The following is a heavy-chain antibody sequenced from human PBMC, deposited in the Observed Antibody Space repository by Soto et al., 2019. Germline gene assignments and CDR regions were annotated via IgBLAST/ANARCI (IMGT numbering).Heavy chain of an antibody. CDR2: VYYSGTT. D-gene: IGHD1-26*01. V-gene: IGHV4-30-4*01. Sequence: SETLSLTCTVSGGSIRNGDYYWGWIRQPPGKGLEWIGYVYYSGTTYSHPSLNSRVSISVDTSEDQFSLRLTSVTAADTAVYYCVTVNLVGAAYYFDYWGPGTLVTAPQ. CDR3: VTVNLVGAAYYFDY. CDR1: GGSIRNGDYY. J-gene: IGHJ4*02.